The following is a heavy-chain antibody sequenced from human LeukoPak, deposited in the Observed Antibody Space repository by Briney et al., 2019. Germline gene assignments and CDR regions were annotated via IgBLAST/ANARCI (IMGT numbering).Heavy chain of an antibody. V-gene: IGHV4-59*01. CDR3: AREITGGYFQH. D-gene: IGHD2-8*02. CDR2: IYYSGST. J-gene: IGHJ1*01. Sequence: SETLSLTCTVSGGSISSYYWSWIRQPPGKGLEWIGYIYYSGSTNYNPSLKSRVTISVDTSKNQFSLKLSSVTAADTAVYYCAREITGGYFQHWGQGTLVTVSS. CDR1: GGSISSYY.